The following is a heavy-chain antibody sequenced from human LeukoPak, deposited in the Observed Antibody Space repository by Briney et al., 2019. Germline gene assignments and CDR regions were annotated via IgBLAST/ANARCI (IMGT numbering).Heavy chain of an antibody. Sequence: SETLSLTCTVSGGSISRYYWSWIRQPPGKGLEWIGYIYYSGSTNYNPSLKSRVTISVDTSKNQFSLKLSSVTAADTAVYYCARTTYSSSAPYFDYWGQGTLVTVSS. CDR2: IYYSGST. CDR1: GGSISRYY. D-gene: IGHD6-13*01. J-gene: IGHJ4*02. CDR3: ARTTYSSSAPYFDY. V-gene: IGHV4-59*01.